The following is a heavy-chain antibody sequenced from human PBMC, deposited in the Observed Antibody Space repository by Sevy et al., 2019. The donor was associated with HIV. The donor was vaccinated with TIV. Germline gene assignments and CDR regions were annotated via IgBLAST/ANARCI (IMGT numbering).Heavy chain of an antibody. CDR3: AHETFGRFES. J-gene: IGHJ4*02. Sequence: GGSLRLSCAASGFTFSANWMNWVRQAPGKGLEWVANIKADGSDKHYVDSVEGRFTISRDNAKNLLFLQMNSLSVEDTAVYYCAHETFGRFESWGPGTLVTVSS. V-gene: IGHV3-7*01. D-gene: IGHD3-16*01. CDR1: GFTFSANW. CDR2: IKADGSDK.